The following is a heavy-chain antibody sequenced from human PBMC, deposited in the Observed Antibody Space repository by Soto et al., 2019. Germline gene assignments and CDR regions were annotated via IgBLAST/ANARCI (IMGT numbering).Heavy chain of an antibody. CDR2: INDSGTT. V-gene: IGHV4-34*01. CDR1: GGSFSGYY. D-gene: IGHD1-1*01. Sequence: PSETLSLTCALSGGSFSGYYWSWVRQPPGKGLEWIGEINDSGTTNYSPSLKSRVTMSIDTAKNQFSLKLTSVTAADTAVYYCARLGGGGNSVRWNDSWAQGTLVTVAS. CDR3: ARLGGGGNSVRWNDS. J-gene: IGHJ5*02.